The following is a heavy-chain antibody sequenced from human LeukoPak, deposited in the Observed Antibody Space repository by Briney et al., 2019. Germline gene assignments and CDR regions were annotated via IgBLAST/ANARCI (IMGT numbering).Heavy chain of an antibody. J-gene: IGHJ6*02. CDR3: AREGLHPALIDV. D-gene: IGHD3/OR15-3a*01. Sequence: PGGSLRLSCAASGFTFSSYALSWVRHAPGKGLVWVSRISNDGSSTTYADPVKGRFTISRDNAKNTVYLQMHSLTAEDTAVYYCAREGLHPALIDVWGQGTTVTVSS. V-gene: IGHV3-74*03. CDR1: GFTFSSYA. CDR2: ISNDGSST.